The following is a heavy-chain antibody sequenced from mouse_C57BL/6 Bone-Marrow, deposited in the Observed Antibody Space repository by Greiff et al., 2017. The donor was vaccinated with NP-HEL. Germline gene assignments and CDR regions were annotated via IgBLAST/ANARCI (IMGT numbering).Heavy chain of an antibody. J-gene: IGHJ2*01. CDR3: ARSALYGNLDY. CDR2: INPNNGGT. Sequence: VQLQQSGPELVKPGASVKISCKASGYTFTDYYMNWVKQSHGKSLEWIGDINPNNGGTSYNQKFKGKATLTVDKSSSTAYMELRSLTSDDSAVYYCARSALYGNLDYWGQGTTLTVSS. CDR1: GYTFTDYY. V-gene: IGHV1-26*01. D-gene: IGHD2-1*01.